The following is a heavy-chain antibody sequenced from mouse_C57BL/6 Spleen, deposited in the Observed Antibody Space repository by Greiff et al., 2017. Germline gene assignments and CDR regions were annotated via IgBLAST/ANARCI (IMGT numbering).Heavy chain of an antibody. V-gene: IGHV14-1*01. CDR1: GFNIKDYY. Sequence: EFQLQQSGAELVRPGASVKLSCTASGFNIKDYYMHWVKQRPEQGLEWIGRIDPEDGDTEYAPKFQGKATMTADTSSNTAYLQLSSLTSEDTAVYYCTTRYYGSSPHYFDYWGQGTTLTVSS. D-gene: IGHD1-1*01. J-gene: IGHJ2*01. CDR3: TTRYYGSSPHYFDY. CDR2: IDPEDGDT.